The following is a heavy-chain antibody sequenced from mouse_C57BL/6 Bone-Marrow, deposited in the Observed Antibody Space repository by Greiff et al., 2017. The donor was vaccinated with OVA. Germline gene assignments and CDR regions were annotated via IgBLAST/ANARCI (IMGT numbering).Heavy chain of an antibody. V-gene: IGHV1-54*01. Sequence: QVQLQQSGAELVRPGASVKLSCTASGFNIKDDYMHWVKQRPGQGLEWIGVINPGSGGTNYNEKFKGKATLTADKSSSTAYMQLSSLTSEDSAVYFCARSRTTVVVFDYWGQGTTLTVSS. D-gene: IGHD1-1*01. J-gene: IGHJ2*01. CDR3: ARSRTTVVVFDY. CDR1: GFNIKDDY. CDR2: INPGSGGT.